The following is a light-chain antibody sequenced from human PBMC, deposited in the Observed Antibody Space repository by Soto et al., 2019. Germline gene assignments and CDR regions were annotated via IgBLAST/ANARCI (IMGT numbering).Light chain of an antibody. V-gene: IGKV1-16*01. Sequence: DIQMTQSPSSLSASVGDRVTITCRASQGLNNYLAWFQQQPGKAPKSLVHATSSLQSGVPSRFSGSGSGTDFTLTISSLQPEDVANYYCQQYRSYPWTFGQGTKVEIK. CDR1: QGLNNY. J-gene: IGKJ1*01. CDR3: QQYRSYPWT. CDR2: ATS.